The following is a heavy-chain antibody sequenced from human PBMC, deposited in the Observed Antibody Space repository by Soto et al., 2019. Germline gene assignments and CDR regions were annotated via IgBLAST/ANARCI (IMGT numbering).Heavy chain of an antibody. D-gene: IGHD6-13*01. J-gene: IGHJ4*02. V-gene: IGHV3-33*08. CDR2: IGFDGKNE. Sequence: GGSLRLSCAASGFSFDDYGMNWVRQAPGKGLEWVAVIGFDGKNENYGDSVKGRFTVSRDNSRNTLYLQMNSLRVEDTAVYFCAREIGYSSTWPAYWGQGTLVTVSS. CDR3: AREIGYSSTWPAY. CDR1: GFSFDDYG.